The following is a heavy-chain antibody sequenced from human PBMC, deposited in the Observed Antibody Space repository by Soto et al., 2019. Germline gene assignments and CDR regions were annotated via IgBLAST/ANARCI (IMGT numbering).Heavy chain of an antibody. D-gene: IGHD5-18*01. J-gene: IGHJ6*02. CDR2: LIPVFGSP. CDR1: GGTFSKDA. CDR3: TRVLGYTFEPGKTRYYAMDV. V-gene: IGHV1-69*01. Sequence: QAQLVQSRAEVKKPGSSVTVSCKTSGGTFSKDAINWVRQAPGQGLEWMGLLIPVFGSPIYAQKFQGRIRITADESTSTAFMDLSSLRSEDTAVYYCTRVLGYTFEPGKTRYYAMDVWGQGTTVSVSS.